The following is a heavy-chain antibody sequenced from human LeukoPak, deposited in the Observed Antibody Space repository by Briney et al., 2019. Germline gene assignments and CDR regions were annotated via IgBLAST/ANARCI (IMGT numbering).Heavy chain of an antibody. CDR3: AELGITMIGGV. CDR1: GFTFSSYE. CDR2: ISSSGSTI. V-gene: IGHV3-48*03. J-gene: IGHJ6*04. Sequence: GGSLRLSCAASGFTFSSYEMNWVRQAPGKGLGWVSYISSSGSTIYYADSVMGRFTISRDNAKNSLYLQMNSLRAEDTAVYYCAELGITMIGGVWGKGTTVTISS. D-gene: IGHD3-10*02.